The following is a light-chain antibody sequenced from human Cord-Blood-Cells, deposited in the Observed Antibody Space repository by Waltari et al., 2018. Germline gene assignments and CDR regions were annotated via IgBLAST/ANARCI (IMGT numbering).Light chain of an antibody. CDR3: SSYTSSSTV. CDR2: EVS. CDR1: SSAVGGSNY. Sequence: QSALTQPASVSGSPGQSITLSCTGTSSAVGGSNYVSWYQKHPGNAPKLMIYEVSNRPSGVSNRFSGSKSGNTASLTISGLQAEDEADYYCSSYTSSSTVFGGGTKLTVL. J-gene: IGLJ3*02. V-gene: IGLV2-14*01.